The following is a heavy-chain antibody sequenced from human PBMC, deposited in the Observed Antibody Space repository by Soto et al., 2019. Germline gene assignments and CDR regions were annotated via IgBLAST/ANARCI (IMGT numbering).Heavy chain of an antibody. CDR3: ARGGSSGSYPFDY. J-gene: IGHJ4*02. Sequence: SETLSLTCTVSGGSVSSGSYYWSWIRQPPGKGLEWIGYIYYSGSTNYSPSLKSRVTISVDTSKNQFSLKLSSVTAADTAVYYCARGGSSGSYPFDYWGQGTLVTVSS. D-gene: IGHD1-26*01. CDR2: IYYSGST. CDR1: GGSVSSGSYY. V-gene: IGHV4-61*01.